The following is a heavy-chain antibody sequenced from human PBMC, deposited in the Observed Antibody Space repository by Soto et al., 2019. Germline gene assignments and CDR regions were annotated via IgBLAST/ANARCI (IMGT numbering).Heavy chain of an antibody. J-gene: IGHJ5*02. D-gene: IGHD6-6*01. V-gene: IGHV1-69*02. Sequence: QVQLVQSGAEVKKPGSSVKVSCKASGGTFSSYTISWVRQAPGQGLEWMGRIIPILGIANYAQKFQGRVTITAAKPXSXXYMELGSLGTDDKAVYYGAGASEHCSREYGNWFDPWGQGTLVTVSS. CDR1: GGTFSSYT. CDR2: IIPILGIA. CDR3: AGASEHCSREYGNWFDP.